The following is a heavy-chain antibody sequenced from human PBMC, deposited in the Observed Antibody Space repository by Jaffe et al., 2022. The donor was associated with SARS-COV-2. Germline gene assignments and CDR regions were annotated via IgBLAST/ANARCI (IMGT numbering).Heavy chain of an antibody. CDR1: GFSVSNTY. CDR2: FFNGGST. V-gene: IGHV3-53*01. J-gene: IGHJ4*02. D-gene: IGHD6-19*01. CDR3: ALSTVTGAFDN. Sequence: EVQLVESGGDLIQPGGSLRLSCAASGFSVSNTYVSWVRQAPRKGLEWLLVFFNGGSTFYADSVKGRFTVSSDTSKNTLYLQMNNLRAEDTALYYCALSTVTGAFDNWGLGTLVTVSS.